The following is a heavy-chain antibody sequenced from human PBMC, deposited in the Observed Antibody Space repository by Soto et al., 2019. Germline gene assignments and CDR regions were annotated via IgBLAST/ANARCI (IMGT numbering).Heavy chain of an antibody. CDR2: MNPNSGNT. CDR3: ASGDYDFWSGPNYYYYGMDV. Sequence: ASVKVSCKASGYTFTSYDINWVRQATGQGLEWMGWMNPNSGNTGYAQKFQGRVTMTRNTSISTAYMELSSLRSEDTAVYYCASGDYDFWSGPNYYYYGMDVWGQVTTVTV. J-gene: IGHJ6*02. D-gene: IGHD3-3*01. CDR1: GYTFTSYD. V-gene: IGHV1-8*01.